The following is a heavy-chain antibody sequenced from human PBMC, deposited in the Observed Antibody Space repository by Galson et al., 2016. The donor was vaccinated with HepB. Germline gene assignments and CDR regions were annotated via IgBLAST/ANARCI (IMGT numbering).Heavy chain of an antibody. V-gene: IGHV5-51*01. J-gene: IGHJ3*02. D-gene: IGHD3-10*01. CDR3: AKLRGWGDAFHI. Sequence: QSGAEVKKPGESLKISCKGSGYTFISYWIGWVRQMPGKGLEWMGIIYPGDSETKYSPSFQGQVTISAGKSITTAYLQWSSLKASDTAMYYCAKLRGWGDAFHIWGQGTMVTVSS. CDR2: IYPGDSET. CDR1: GYTFISYW.